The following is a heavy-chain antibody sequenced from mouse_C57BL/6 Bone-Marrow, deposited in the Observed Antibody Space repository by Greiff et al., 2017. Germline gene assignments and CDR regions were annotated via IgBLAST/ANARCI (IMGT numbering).Heavy chain of an antibody. V-gene: IGHV5-17*01. CDR3: ARDALVYFDY. CDR1: GFTFSDYG. Sequence: EVKLVESGGGLVKPGGSLKLSCAASGFTFSDYGMHWVRQAPEKGLEWVAYISSGSSTIYYADTVKGRCTLSIDNAKNTLFLQMTILRSEATAMYYCARDALVYFDYWGQGTTLTVSS. J-gene: IGHJ2*01. CDR2: ISSGSSTI.